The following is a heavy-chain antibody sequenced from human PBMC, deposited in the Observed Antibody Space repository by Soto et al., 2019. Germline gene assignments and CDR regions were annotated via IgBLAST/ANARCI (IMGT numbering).Heavy chain of an antibody. CDR2: ISYDGSNK. D-gene: IGHD3-22*01. V-gene: IGHV3-30*18. CDR3: AKDANYYDSSGPTDY. CDR1: GFTFSSYG. J-gene: IGHJ4*02. Sequence: QVQLVESGGGVVQPGRSLRLSCAASGFTFSSYGMHWVRQAPGKGLEWVAVISYDGSNKYYADSVKGRFTISRDNSKNTLYLQMNSLRAEDTAVYYCAKDANYYDSSGPTDYWGQGTLVIVSS.